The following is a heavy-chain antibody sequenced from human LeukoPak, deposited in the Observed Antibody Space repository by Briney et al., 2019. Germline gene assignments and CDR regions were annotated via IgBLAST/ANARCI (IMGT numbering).Heavy chain of an antibody. CDR1: GGSISSYY. Sequence: SETLSLTCTVSGGSISSYYWSWLRQPAGKGLEWIGRIYSSESTNHNPSLKSRVTMSVDTSKNQFSLNLSSVTAADTAVYYCARSRCASCSHEYWGQGTLVTVSS. V-gene: IGHV4-4*07. J-gene: IGHJ4*02. D-gene: IGHD2-2*01. CDR3: ARSRCASCSHEY. CDR2: IYSSEST.